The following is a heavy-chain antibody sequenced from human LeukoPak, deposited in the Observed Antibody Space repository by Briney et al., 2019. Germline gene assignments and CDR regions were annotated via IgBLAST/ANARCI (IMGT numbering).Heavy chain of an antibody. V-gene: IGHV1-2*06. CDR3: ARLLYSSGAKSGQDY. D-gene: IGHD6-19*01. J-gene: IGHJ4*02. CDR1: GYTFTGYY. CDR2: INPNSGGT. Sequence: ASVKVSCKASGYTFTGYYVHWVRQAPGQGLEWMGRINPNSGGTNYAQKFQGRVTMTRDTSISTAYMELSRLRSDDTAVYYCARLLYSSGAKSGQDYWGQGTLVTVSS.